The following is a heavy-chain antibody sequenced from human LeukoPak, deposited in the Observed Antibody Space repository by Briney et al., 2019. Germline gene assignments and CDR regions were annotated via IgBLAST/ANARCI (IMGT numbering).Heavy chain of an antibody. CDR1: GGSFSGYY. CDR2: INHRGST. V-gene: IGHV4-34*01. CDR3: ARAAGVPVAFDI. Sequence: SETLSLTCAVYGGSFSGYYWSWIRQPPGKGLEWIGEINHRGSTNYNPSLKSRVTISVDTSKNQFSLKLSSVTAADTAVYYCARAAGVPVAFDIWGQGTMVTVSS. J-gene: IGHJ3*02. D-gene: IGHD2-8*01.